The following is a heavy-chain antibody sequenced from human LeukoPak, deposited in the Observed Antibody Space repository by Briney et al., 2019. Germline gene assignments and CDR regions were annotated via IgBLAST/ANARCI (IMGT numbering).Heavy chain of an antibody. CDR2: IYSGGST. J-gene: IGHJ4*02. D-gene: IGHD3-10*01. V-gene: IGHV3-53*01. CDR3: ARVLVGCFDY. CDR1: GFTFSNYG. Sequence: GGSLRLSCAASGFTFSNYGMHWVRQAPGKGLEWVSVIYSGGSTYYADSVKGRFTISRDNSKNTLYLQMNSLRAEDTAVYYCARVLVGCFDYWGQGTLVTVSS.